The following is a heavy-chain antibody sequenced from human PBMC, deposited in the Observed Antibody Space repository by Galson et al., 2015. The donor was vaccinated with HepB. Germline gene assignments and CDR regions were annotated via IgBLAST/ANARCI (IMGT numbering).Heavy chain of an antibody. D-gene: IGHD6-6*01. CDR1: GFTFSSYG. Sequence: SLRLSCAASGFTFSSYGMHWVRQAPGKGLEWVAVIWYDGGNKYYADSVKGRSTISRDNSKNTVYLQMNSLRAEDTAVYYCARDEMSSSSYDYWGQGTLVTVSS. CDR2: IWYDGGNK. V-gene: IGHV3-33*01. CDR3: ARDEMSSSSYDY. J-gene: IGHJ4*02.